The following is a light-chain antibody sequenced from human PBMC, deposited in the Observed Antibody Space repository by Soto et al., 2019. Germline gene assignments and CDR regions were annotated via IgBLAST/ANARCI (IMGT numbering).Light chain of an antibody. J-gene: IGKJ1*01. CDR3: HQYNEWPRGT. CDR2: SAS. V-gene: IGKV3D-15*01. CDR1: ESISNN. Sequence: DILMTQSPATVSVSLGDSVSLSCRANESISNNLAWYQQKPGQPPRLLIYSASTRAPGIPARASGGGSGTQFSLTISSLQSEDFALYYCHQYNEWPRGTFGPGTKVEI.